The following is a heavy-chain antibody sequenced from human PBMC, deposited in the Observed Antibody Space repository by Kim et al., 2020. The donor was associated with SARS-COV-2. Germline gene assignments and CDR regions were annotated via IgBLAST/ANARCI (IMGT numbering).Heavy chain of an antibody. CDR2: ISSSGSTI. CDR1: GFTFSDYY. J-gene: IGHJ4*02. CDR3: ARGHSDLLWFRELLLTTQNYVDY. D-gene: IGHD3-10*01. Sequence: GGSLRLSCAASGFTFSDYYMSWIRQAPGKGLEWVSYISSSGSTIYYADSVKGRFTISRDNAKNSLYLQMNSLRAEDTAVYYCARGHSDLLWFRELLLTTQNYVDYWGQGTLVTVSS. V-gene: IGHV3-11*01.